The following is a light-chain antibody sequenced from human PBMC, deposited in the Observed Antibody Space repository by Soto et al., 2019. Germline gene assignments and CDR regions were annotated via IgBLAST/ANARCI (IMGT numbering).Light chain of an antibody. CDR3: NTYTNSSAVV. J-gene: IGLJ2*01. CDR2: EVT. CDR1: RDDIGAYDY. Sequence: QSVLPQPASVSGSPGQSITISSAGPRDDIGAYDYASWYQQHPGNAPKLLVYEVTNRPSGVSDRFSGSKSGNTASLTISGLQAEDEADYYCNTYTNSSAVVFGGGT. V-gene: IGLV2-14*01.